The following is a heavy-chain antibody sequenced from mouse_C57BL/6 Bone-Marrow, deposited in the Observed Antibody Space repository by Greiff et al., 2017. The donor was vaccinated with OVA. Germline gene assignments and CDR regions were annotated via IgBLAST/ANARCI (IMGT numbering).Heavy chain of an antibody. V-gene: IGHV1-39*01. CDR3: ARGGGLLTLYWYFDV. CDR1: GYSFTDYN. Sequence: EVQLQQSGPELVKPGASVKISCKASGYSFTDYNMNWVKQSNGKSLEWIGVINPNYGTTSYNQKFKGKATLTVDQSSRPAYMQLNSLTSEDSAVYYCARGGGLLTLYWYFDVWGTGTTVTVSS. CDR2: INPNYGTT. J-gene: IGHJ1*03. D-gene: IGHD2-3*01.